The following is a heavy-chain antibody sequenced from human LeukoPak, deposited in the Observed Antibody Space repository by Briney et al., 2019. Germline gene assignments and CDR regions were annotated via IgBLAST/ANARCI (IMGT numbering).Heavy chain of an antibody. CDR1: GLAFSNHA. Sequence: PGGSLGLSCAASGLAFSNHAMGWVRQAPGKGLEWVSSITGSGGSTYYGDSVKGRFTISRDNSKNTLYLQMNRLRVEDTAVYYCAKDGGGSLEWLPPMDVWGRGTTVTVSS. CDR2: ITGSGGST. CDR3: AKDGGGSLEWLPPMDV. D-gene: IGHD3-3*01. V-gene: IGHV3-23*01. J-gene: IGHJ6*02.